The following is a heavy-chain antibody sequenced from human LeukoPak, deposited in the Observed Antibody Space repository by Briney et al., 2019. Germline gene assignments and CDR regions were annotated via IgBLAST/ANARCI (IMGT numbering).Heavy chain of an antibody. J-gene: IGHJ4*02. V-gene: IGHV3-23*01. D-gene: IGHD3-10*01. Sequence: GGSLRLSCAASAFTFSSYAMSWVRQAPGKGLEWVSAVRETGASTFYADSVKGRFTISRDNSKNTLYLQMNSLRAEDTAIYYCAKEKAGSGSYYVDYWGQGTLVTVSS. CDR3: AKEKAGSGSYYVDY. CDR1: AFTFSSYA. CDR2: VRETGAST.